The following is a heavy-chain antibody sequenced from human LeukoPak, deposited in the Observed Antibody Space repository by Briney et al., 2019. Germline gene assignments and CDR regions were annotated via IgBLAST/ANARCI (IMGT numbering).Heavy chain of an antibody. CDR3: AREEFTMVRGVIRDNWFDP. CDR2: IYYSGST. CDR1: GGFISSYY. D-gene: IGHD3-10*01. Sequence: SETLSLTCTVSGGFISSYYWSWIRQHPGKGLEWIGYIYYSGSTYYNPSLKSRVTISVDTSKNQFSLKLSSVTAADTAVYYCAREEFTMVRGVIRDNWFDPWGQGTLVTVSS. V-gene: IGHV4-59*06. J-gene: IGHJ5*02.